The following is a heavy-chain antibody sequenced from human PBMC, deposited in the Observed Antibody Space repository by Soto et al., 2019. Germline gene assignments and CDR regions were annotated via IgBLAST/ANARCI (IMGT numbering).Heavy chain of an antibody. J-gene: IGHJ6*02. CDR1: GGSFSDYY. CDR2: INHSGST. D-gene: IGHD3-10*01. V-gene: IGHV4-34*01. CDR3: ARRLRDYYGSGSYYHYGMDV. Sequence: SETLSLTCSVYGGSFSDYYWSWIRQPPGKGLEWIGEINHSGSTNYNPSLKSRVTISVHTSKNQFSLKLSSVTAADTAVYYCARRLRDYYGSGSYYHYGMDVWGQGTTVTVSS.